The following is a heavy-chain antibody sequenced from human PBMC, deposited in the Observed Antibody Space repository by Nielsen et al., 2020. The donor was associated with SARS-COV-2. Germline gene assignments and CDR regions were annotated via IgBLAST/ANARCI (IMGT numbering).Heavy chain of an antibody. Sequence: GESLKISCAASGFSFSTSAMTWVRQAPGKGLEWLSYISSGDTIYYAESVKGRFTISRDNAKNSLYLQMNSLRAEDTAVYYCAKDSSIDGYYYYTGMDAWGQGTTVTVSS. V-gene: IGHV3-48*03. CDR3: AKDSSIDGYYYYTGMDA. CDR2: ISSGDTI. D-gene: IGHD5-24*01. J-gene: IGHJ6*02. CDR1: GFSFSTSA.